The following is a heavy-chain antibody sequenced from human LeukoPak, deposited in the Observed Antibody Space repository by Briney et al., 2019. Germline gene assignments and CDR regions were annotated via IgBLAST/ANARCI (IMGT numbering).Heavy chain of an antibody. J-gene: IGHJ6*02. V-gene: IGHV3-49*04. CDR1: GFSVGDHA. Sequence: GRSLRLSCKGSGFSVGDHAMSWVRQAPGQGLEGVGFIRSNAYRGTTEYAASVKGRFTISRDDSNNIAYLQMNSLKPEDTAVYYCSRGPIELWVHNGMDVWGQGTTVTVSS. CDR2: IRSNAYRGTT. CDR3: SRGPIELWVHNGMDV. D-gene: IGHD5-18*01.